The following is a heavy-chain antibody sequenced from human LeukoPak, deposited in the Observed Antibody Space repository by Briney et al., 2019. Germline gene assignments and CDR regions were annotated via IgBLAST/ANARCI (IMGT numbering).Heavy chain of an antibody. CDR3: AREQWLTNYYYYGMDV. D-gene: IGHD6-19*01. J-gene: IGHJ6*02. CDR1: GGSISSGGYY. Sequence: SETLSLTCTVSGGSISSGGYYWSWIRQHPGKGLEWIGYIYYSGSTYYNPSLKSRVTISVDTSKNQFSLKLSSVTAADTAVYYCAREQWLTNYYYYGMDVWGQGTTVTVSS. CDR2: IYYSGST. V-gene: IGHV4-31*03.